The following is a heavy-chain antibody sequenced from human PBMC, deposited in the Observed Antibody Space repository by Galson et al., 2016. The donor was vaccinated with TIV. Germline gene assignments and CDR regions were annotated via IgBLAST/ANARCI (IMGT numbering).Heavy chain of an antibody. CDR1: GFTFSSYS. Sequence: SLRLSCAASGFTFSSYSMNWVRQAPGKGLEWVSSISSTSSYIDYADSVKGRFTISRDNAKNSLFLQMNSLRAEDTAVYYCARRSQTGTLSWFDFWGQGILVTVSS. CDR2: ISSTSSYI. J-gene: IGHJ4*02. D-gene: IGHD1-1*01. CDR3: ARRSQTGTLSWFDF. V-gene: IGHV3-21*01.